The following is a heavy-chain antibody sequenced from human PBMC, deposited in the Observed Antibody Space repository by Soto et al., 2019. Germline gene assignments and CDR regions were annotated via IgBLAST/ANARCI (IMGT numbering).Heavy chain of an antibody. CDR2: IFSNDEK. Sequence: QVTLKESGPVLLKPTETLTLTCTVSGFSLSIAGMGVSWVRQPPGKALEWLAHIFSNDEKSYNTSLKSRLTSSKDSSRGQLVLTITNMAPLDTSTYYCARIPHRSGCEWFDYWGQGTLVTVAS. CDR3: ARIPHRSGCEWFDY. D-gene: IGHD6-19*01. CDR1: GFSLSIAGMG. J-gene: IGHJ4*02. V-gene: IGHV2-26*01.